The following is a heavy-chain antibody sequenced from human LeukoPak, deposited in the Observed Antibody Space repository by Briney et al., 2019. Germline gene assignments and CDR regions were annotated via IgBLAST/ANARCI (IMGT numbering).Heavy chain of an antibody. D-gene: IGHD2/OR15-2a*01. V-gene: IGHV3-7*01. CDR1: GFAFSGHW. CDR3: AIDRQGPTLDY. J-gene: IGHJ4*02. Sequence: PGGSLRLSCAASGFAFSGHWMSWVRQAPGKGLEWVANINQGGSDKYYVDSVKGRFTISRDNANNLLYLQMNSLRGEDTAVYYCAIDRQGPTLDYWGQGTLVTVSS. CDR2: INQGGSDK.